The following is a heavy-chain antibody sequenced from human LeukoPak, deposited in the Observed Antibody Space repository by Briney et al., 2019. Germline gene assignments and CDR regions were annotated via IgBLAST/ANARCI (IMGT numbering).Heavy chain of an antibody. CDR3: ARDWRTSSYIYYLDY. V-gene: IGHV3-21*01. CDR2: ISSSSTNI. J-gene: IGHJ4*02. Sequence: GGSLRLSCAASGFAFSSYNINWVRQAPGKGLEWVSSISSSSTNIYYADSVKGRFAISRDNAKNSLYLQMNSLRAEDTAVYYCARDWRTSSYIYYLDYWGQGTLVAVSS. D-gene: IGHD3-22*01. CDR1: GFAFSSYN.